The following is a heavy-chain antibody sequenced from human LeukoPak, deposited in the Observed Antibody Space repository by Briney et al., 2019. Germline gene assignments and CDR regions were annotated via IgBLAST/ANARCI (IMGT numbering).Heavy chain of an antibody. J-gene: IGHJ4*02. V-gene: IGHV4-59*01. Sequence: SETLSLTCTVSGGSISSYYWSWIRRPPGKGLEWIGYIYYSGSTNYNPSLKSRVTISVDTSKNQFSLKLSSVTAADTAVYYCASIPYYDFWSGKTSNWGQGTLVTVSS. CDR2: IYYSGST. CDR1: GGSISSYY. D-gene: IGHD3-3*01. CDR3: ASIPYYDFWSGKTSN.